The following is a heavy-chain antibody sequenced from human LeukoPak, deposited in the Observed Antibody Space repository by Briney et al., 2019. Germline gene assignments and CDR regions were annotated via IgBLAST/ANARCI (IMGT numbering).Heavy chain of an antibody. CDR2: ISGSASST. CDR1: GFTFSNYA. D-gene: IGHD3-22*01. J-gene: IGHJ4*02. V-gene: IGHV3-23*01. CDR3: AGGHSSGYYPIDY. Sequence: GGSLRLSCAASGFTFSNYAMSWVRQAPGKGLEWVSAISGSASSTYHADSVKGRFTISRDNSKNTLYLQMNSLRADDTAVYYCAGGHSSGYYPIDYWGQGTLVTVSS.